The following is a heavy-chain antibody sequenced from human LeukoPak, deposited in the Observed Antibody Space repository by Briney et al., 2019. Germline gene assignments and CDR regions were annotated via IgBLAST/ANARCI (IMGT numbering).Heavy chain of an antibody. Sequence: SVKVSCKASGGTFSSYAISWVRQAPGQGLEWMGGIIPIFGTANYAQKFQGRVTITADESTSTAYMELSSLRSEDTAVYYCTSGDVDTAMDNNWFDPWGQGTLVTVSS. J-gene: IGHJ5*02. D-gene: IGHD5-18*01. CDR3: TSGDVDTAMDNNWFDP. V-gene: IGHV1-69*13. CDR1: GGTFSSYA. CDR2: IIPIFGTA.